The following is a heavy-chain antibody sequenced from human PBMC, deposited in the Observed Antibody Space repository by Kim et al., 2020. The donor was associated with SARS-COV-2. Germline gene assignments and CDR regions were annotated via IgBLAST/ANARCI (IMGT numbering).Heavy chain of an antibody. CDR1: GFTFGDYA. V-gene: IGHV3-9*01. D-gene: IGHD2-15*01. CDR2: ISWNSGSI. Sequence: GGSLRLSCAASGFTFGDYAMHWVRQAPGKGLEWVSGISWNSGSIGYADSVKGRFTISRDNAKNSLYLQMNSLRAEDTALYYCAKDNFPRDCSGGSCYSSGGMDVWGQGTTVTVSS. J-gene: IGHJ6*02. CDR3: AKDNFPRDCSGGSCYSSGGMDV.